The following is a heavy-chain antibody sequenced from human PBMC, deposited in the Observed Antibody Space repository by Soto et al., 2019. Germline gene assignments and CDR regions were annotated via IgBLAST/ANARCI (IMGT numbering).Heavy chain of an antibody. CDR1: GGTFISYS. Sequence: SVKVSCKVFGGTFISYSFSWVRQAPGQGPEWMGGIIPIFGTPNYAQNFQGRVTITADGSTSTAYMVLSSLRSGDTAVYYCAGGVWRGYSEYYYGMDVWGQGTTVTVSS. CDR2: IIPIFGTP. V-gene: IGHV1-69*13. CDR3: AGGVWRGYSEYYYGMDV. J-gene: IGHJ6*02. D-gene: IGHD3-3*01.